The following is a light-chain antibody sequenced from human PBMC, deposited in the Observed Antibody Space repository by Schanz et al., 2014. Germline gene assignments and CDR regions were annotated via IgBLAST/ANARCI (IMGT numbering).Light chain of an antibody. Sequence: QSALTQPASVSGSPGQSITISCTGTSSDVGAYNYVSWYQQHPGNVPKLLIYDVNNRPSGVSNRFSGSKSGNTASLTISGLQAEDEADYYCSSYTSSSTDVFGTGTKLTVL. V-gene: IGLV2-14*03. CDR1: SSDVGAYNY. CDR3: SSYTSSSTDV. J-gene: IGLJ1*01. CDR2: DVN.